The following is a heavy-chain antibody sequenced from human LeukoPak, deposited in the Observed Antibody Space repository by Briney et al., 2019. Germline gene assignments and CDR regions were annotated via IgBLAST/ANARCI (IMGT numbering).Heavy chain of an antibody. Sequence: SETLSLTCTVSGGSISSYYWSWLRQPPGKGLEWIGYIYYSGSTNYNPSLKSRVTISVDTSKNQFSLKLSSVAAADPAVYYWWRKAQGTAGGDAFDIWGQGTMVTVSS. CDR1: GGSISSYY. D-gene: IGHD2-8*02. J-gene: IGHJ3*02. V-gene: IGHV4-59*01. CDR2: IYYSGST. CDR3: WRKAQGTAGGDAFDI.